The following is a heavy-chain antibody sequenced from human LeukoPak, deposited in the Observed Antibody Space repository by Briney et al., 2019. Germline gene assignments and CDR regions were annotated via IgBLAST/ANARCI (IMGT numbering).Heavy chain of an antibody. CDR3: ARAVEQWLVGLGY. J-gene: IGHJ4*02. Sequence: GGSLRLSCAASGFTFSSYWMSWVRQAPGKGLEWVANIKQDGSEKYYVDSVKGRFTISRDNAKNSLYLQMNSLRAEDTAVYYCARAVEQWLVGLGYWGQGTLVTVSS. CDR2: IKQDGSEK. D-gene: IGHD6-19*01. CDR1: GFTFSSYW. V-gene: IGHV3-7*04.